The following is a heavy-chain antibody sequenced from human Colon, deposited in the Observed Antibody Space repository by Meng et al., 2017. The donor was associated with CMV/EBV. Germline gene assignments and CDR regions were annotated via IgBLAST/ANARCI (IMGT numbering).Heavy chain of an antibody. CDR1: GFTISSSY. CDR2: ISSSGSTI. D-gene: IGHD3-3*01. CDR3: ATVVRFPVGGHYYYHGMDV. Sequence: GESLKISCAASGFTISSSYMAWIRQAPGKGLEWVSYISSSGSTIHYADSVKGRFTVSRDNVQNSLYLHMNSLRAEDTAVYYCATVVRFPVGGHYYYHGMDVWGQGTTVTVSS. V-gene: IGHV3-11*01. J-gene: IGHJ6*02.